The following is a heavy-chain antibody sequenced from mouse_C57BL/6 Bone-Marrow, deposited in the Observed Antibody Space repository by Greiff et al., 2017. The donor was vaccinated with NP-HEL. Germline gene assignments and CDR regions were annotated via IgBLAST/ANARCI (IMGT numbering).Heavy chain of an antibody. CDR2: ISYDGSN. V-gene: IGHV3-6*01. Sequence: EVQLVESGPGLVKPSQSLSLTCSVTGYSITSGYYWNWIRQFPGNKLEWMGYISYDGSNNYNPSLKNRISITRDTSKNQFFLKLNSVTTEDTATYYCAGYYSNYYWYFDVWGTGTTVTVSS. D-gene: IGHD2-5*01. CDR3: AGYYSNYYWYFDV. J-gene: IGHJ1*03. CDR1: GYSITSGYY.